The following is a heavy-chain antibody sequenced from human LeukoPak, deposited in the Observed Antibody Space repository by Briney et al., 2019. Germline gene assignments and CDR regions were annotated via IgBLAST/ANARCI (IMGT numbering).Heavy chain of an antibody. CDR1: GFTFSSYG. J-gene: IGHJ6*02. CDR3: AKDSSSWYDYYYYGMDV. V-gene: IGHV3-30*18. CDR2: ISYDGSNK. D-gene: IGHD6-13*01. Sequence: GGSLRVSCAASGFTFSSYGMHWVRQAPGKGLEWVAVISYDGSNKYYADSVKGRFTISRDNSKNTLYLQMNSLRAEDTAVYYCAKDSSSWYDYYYYGMDVWGQGTTVTVSS.